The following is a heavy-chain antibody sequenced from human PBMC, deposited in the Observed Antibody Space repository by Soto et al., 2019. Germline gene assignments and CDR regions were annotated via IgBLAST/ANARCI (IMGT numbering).Heavy chain of an antibody. Sequence: GSLRLSCAASGFTFSSYAMSWVRQAPGKGLEWVSAISGSGGSTYYADSVKGRFTISRDNSKNTLYLQMNSLRAEDTAVYYCARDGGILWSPYYFDYWGQGTLVTVSS. CDR1: GFTFSSYA. D-gene: IGHD2-21*01. V-gene: IGHV3-23*01. CDR3: ARDGGILWSPYYFDY. CDR2: ISGSGGST. J-gene: IGHJ4*02.